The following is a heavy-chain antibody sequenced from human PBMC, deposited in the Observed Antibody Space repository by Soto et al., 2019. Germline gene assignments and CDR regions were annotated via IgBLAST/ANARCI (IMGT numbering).Heavy chain of an antibody. CDR1: GGSFSGYY. Sequence: SETLSLTCAVYGGSFSGYYWSWIRQPPGKGLEWIGEINHSGSTNYNPSLKSRVTISVDTSKNQFSLKLSSVTAADTAVYYCARGVSYGFHLYYYYGMDVWGQGTTVTV. D-gene: IGHD5-18*01. V-gene: IGHV4-34*01. CDR3: ARGVSYGFHLYYYYGMDV. J-gene: IGHJ6*02. CDR2: INHSGST.